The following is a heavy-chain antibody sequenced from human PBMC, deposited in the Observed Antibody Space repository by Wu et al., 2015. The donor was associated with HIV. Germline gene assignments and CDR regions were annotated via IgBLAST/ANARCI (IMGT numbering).Heavy chain of an antibody. CDR1: GYTFTSYG. V-gene: IGHV1-18*01. J-gene: IGHJ4*02. D-gene: IGHD3-10*01. CDR2: ISAYNGNT. Sequence: QVQLVQSGAEVKKPGASVKVSCKASGYTFTSYGISWVRQAPGQGLEWMGWISAYNGNTNYAQKLQGRVTMTTDTSTSTAYMELRSLRSDDTAVYYCARDQLITMVRGVTYVTPHFDYWGQGTLVTVSS. CDR3: ARDQLITMVRGVTYVTPHFDY.